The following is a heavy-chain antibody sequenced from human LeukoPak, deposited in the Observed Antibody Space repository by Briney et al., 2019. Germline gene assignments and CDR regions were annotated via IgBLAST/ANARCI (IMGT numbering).Heavy chain of an antibody. J-gene: IGHJ6*02. CDR2: IYYSGST. D-gene: IGHD3-10*01. V-gene: IGHV4-39*01. Sequence: KTSETLSLTCTVSGGSISSSSYYWGWIRQPPGKGLEWIGSIYYSGSTYYNPSLKSRVTISVDTSKNQFSLKLSSVTAADTAVYYCARHGSPWSRPPDYYYGMDVWGQGTTVTVSS. CDR1: GGSISSSSYY. CDR3: ARHGSPWSRPPDYYYGMDV.